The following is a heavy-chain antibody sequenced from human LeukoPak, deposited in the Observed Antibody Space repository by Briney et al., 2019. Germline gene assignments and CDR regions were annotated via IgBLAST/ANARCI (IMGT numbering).Heavy chain of an antibody. V-gene: IGHV4-4*07. CDR3: ARRGYCSGGSCYIDY. CDR2: IYTSGST. CDR1: GGSISSYY. D-gene: IGHD2-15*01. Sequence: PSETLSLTCTVSGGSISSYYWSWIRQPAGKGLEWIGRIYTSGSTNYNPSLKSRVTMSVDTSKNQFSLKLSSVTAADTAVYYCARRGYCSGGSCYIDYWGQGTLVTVSS. J-gene: IGHJ4*02.